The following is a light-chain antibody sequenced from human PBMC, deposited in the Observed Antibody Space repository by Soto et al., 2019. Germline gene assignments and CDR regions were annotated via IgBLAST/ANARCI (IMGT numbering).Light chain of an antibody. J-gene: IGKJ1*01. CDR3: QQYTSYWWT. Sequence: DIPMTQSPSTLSASLGDRVTITCRASQSISSWLAWYQQKPGKAPKLLIYKASSLEIGVPSRFSGSESGTEFTLTISSLQPDDFATYYCQQYTSYWWTFGQGTKVDIK. CDR1: QSISSW. CDR2: KAS. V-gene: IGKV1-5*03.